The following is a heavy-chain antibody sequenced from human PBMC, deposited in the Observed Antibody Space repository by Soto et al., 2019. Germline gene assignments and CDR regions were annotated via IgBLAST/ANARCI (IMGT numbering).Heavy chain of an antibody. J-gene: IGHJ4*02. V-gene: IGHV1-3*01. CDR1: GYTFTSYA. CDR3: ASLQGYCSGGSCYAQYLSDY. CDR2: INAGNGNT. D-gene: IGHD2-15*01. Sequence: ASVKVSCKASGYTFTSYAMHWVRQAPGQRLEWMGWINAGNGNTKYSQKFQGRVTITRDTSASTAYMELSSLRSEDTAVYYCASLQGYCSGGSCYAQYLSDYWGQGTLVTVSS.